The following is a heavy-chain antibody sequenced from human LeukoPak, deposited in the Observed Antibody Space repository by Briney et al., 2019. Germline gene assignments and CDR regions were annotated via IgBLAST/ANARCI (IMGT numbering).Heavy chain of an antibody. CDR3: AKDRIMTTVTTISSFDY. D-gene: IGHD4-17*01. J-gene: IGHJ4*02. Sequence: GGSLRLSCAASGFTFSSYAMSWVRQAPGKGLEWVSAISGSGGSTYYADSVKGRFTISRDNSKNTLYLQMNSLRAEDTAVYYCAKDRIMTTVTTISSFDYCGQGTLVTVSS. CDR2: ISGSGGST. CDR1: GFTFSSYA. V-gene: IGHV3-23*01.